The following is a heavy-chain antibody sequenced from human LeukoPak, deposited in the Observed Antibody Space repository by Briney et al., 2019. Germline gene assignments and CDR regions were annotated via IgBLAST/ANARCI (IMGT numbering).Heavy chain of an antibody. CDR1: GFTFSNYW. J-gene: IGHJ3*02. Sequence: GGSLRLSCAASGFTFSNYWMAWVRQAPGKGLEWVSNINLDGSEKDYVDSLKGRCTISRDDAKNSLYLQVNTLRAEDTAVYYCARDSEKSSSFAFDIWGQGTVVTVSS. D-gene: IGHD6-13*01. CDR2: INLDGSEK. CDR3: ARDSEKSSSFAFDI. V-gene: IGHV3-7*01.